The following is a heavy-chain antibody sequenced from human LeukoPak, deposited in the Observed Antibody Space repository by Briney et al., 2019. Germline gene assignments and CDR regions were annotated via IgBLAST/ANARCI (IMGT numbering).Heavy chain of an antibody. CDR3: ARSPHSSGWYVLGFDY. CDR1: GFTFSDYY. D-gene: IGHD6-19*01. J-gene: IGHJ4*02. CDR2: ISSSGSTI. Sequence: GGSLRLSCAASGFTFSDYYMSWIRQAPGKGLEWVSYISSSGSTIYYADSVKGRFTISRDNAKNSLYLQMNSLRAEDTAVYNCARSPHSSGWYVLGFDYWGQGTLVTVSS. V-gene: IGHV3-11*01.